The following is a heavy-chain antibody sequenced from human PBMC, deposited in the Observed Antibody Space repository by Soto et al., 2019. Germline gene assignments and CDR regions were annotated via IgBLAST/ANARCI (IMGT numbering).Heavy chain of an antibody. CDR3: ASFIPDYYDSSGYVFDY. CDR1: GYTVTSYV. D-gene: IGHD3-22*01. CDR2: IIPIFGTA. J-gene: IGHJ4*02. V-gene: IGHV1-69*13. Sequence: GASVQISCKPCGYTVTSYVVSRVRHATRGRLEWMGGIIPIFGTANYAQKFQGRVTITADESTSTAYMELSSLRSEDTAVYYCASFIPDYYDSSGYVFDYWGQGTLVTVSS.